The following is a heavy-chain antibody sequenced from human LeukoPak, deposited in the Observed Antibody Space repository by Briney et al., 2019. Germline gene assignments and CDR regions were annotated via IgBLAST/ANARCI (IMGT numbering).Heavy chain of an antibody. CDR2: IKQDGSQK. D-gene: IGHD6-19*01. CDR3: VAGTTY. V-gene: IGHV3-7*05. J-gene: IGHJ4*02. CDR1: XFTFSNFW. Sequence: QPGGSLRLSCAASXFTFSNFWMTWVRQAPGKGLEWVAIIKQDGSQKYYVDSVKGRFTISRDNARNSLYLQMNSLRAEDTAVYWAVAGTTYWGQGTLVTVSS.